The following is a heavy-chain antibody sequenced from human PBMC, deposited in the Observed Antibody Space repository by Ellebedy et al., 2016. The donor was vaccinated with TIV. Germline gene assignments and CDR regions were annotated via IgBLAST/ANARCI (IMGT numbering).Heavy chain of an antibody. J-gene: IGHJ5*02. CDR3: ARAASGWYRGNDFDP. V-gene: IGHV4-34*01. CDR1: GGSFSNYY. Sequence: SETLSLTCAVYGGSFSNYYWTWIRQPPGKGLEWIGEINERGRTIYNPSIKSRVTISIDTSKNQFYLKLSSVTAADTAVYYCARAASGWYRGNDFDPWGQGTLVTVSS. D-gene: IGHD6-19*01. CDR2: INERGRT.